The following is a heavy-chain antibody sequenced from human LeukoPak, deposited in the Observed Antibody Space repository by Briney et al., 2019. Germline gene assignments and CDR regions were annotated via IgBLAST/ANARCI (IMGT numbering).Heavy chain of an antibody. V-gene: IGHV3-30*18. D-gene: IGHD6-13*01. J-gene: IGHJ4*02. CDR1: GFTFSSYG. Sequence: GGSLRLSCAASGFTFSSYGMHWVRQAPGKGLEWVAVISYDGSNKYYADSVKGRFTISRDNSKNTLYLQMNSLRAEDTAVYYCAKDLEGYSSSWYYFDYWGQGTLVTVSS. CDR2: ISYDGSNK. CDR3: AKDLEGYSSSWYYFDY.